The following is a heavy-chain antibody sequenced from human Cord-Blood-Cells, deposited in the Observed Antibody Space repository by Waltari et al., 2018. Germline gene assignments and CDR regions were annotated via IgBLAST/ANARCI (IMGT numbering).Heavy chain of an antibody. Sequence: QVQLQQWGAGLLKPSETLSLTCAVYGGSFSGYYWSWIRQPPGKGLEWIGEINHSGSTTYNPSLKSRVTISVDTSKNQFSLKLSSVTAADTAVYYCARGYGSSWPTTNYFDYWGQGTLVTVSS. CDR1: GGSFSGYY. CDR2: INHSGST. D-gene: IGHD6-13*01. J-gene: IGHJ4*02. CDR3: ARGYGSSWPTTNYFDY. V-gene: IGHV4-34*01.